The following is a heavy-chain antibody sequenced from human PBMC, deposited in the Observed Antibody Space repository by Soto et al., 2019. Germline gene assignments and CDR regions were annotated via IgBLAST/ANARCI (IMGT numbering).Heavy chain of an antibody. CDR2: IYPGDSDT. CDR1: GYSFTSYW. V-gene: IGHV5-51*01. Sequence: GESLKISCKGSGYSFTSYWIGWVRQMPGKGLEWMGIIYPGDSDTRYSPSFQGQVTISADKSISTAYLQWSSLKASDTAMYYCARWVVVAANRGNWFDPWGQGTLVTVSS. CDR3: ARWVVVAANRGNWFDP. J-gene: IGHJ5*02. D-gene: IGHD2-15*01.